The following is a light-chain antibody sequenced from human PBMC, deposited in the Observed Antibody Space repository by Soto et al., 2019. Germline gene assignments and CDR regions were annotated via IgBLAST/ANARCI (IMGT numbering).Light chain of an antibody. CDR3: QRCSSSPRT. Sequence: IVMTQSPATLSVSRGERATLSCRASQSVSSNLAWYQQKPGQAPMLLNDGSSTTAADMPGSFSGRASRTEFTLTITIQPPEYSGLYYCQRCSSSPRTFGQGTKVDI. CDR2: GSS. J-gene: IGKJ1*01. V-gene: IGKV3-15*01. CDR1: QSVSSN.